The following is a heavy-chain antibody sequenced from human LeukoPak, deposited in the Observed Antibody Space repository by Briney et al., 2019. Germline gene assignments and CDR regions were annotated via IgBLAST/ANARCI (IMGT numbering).Heavy chain of an antibody. V-gene: IGHV3-23*01. J-gene: IGHJ4*02. CDR2: ISGSGDIT. D-gene: IGHD3-10*01. CDR3: AARPGDLAVPFDY. CDR1: GFTFDTHA. Sequence: GGSLRRSCAASGFTFDTHAMTWVRQAPGKGLEYVSLISGSGDITYYAHSLKDRFTISRDNSKTTLYLQMHSLRAEDTAMYYCAARPGDLAVPFDYWGQGTLVIVPS.